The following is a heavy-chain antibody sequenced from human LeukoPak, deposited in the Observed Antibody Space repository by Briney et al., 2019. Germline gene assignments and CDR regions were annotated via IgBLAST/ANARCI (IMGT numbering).Heavy chain of an antibody. CDR3: AREEYCSGGSCYSGGYYYMDV. J-gene: IGHJ6*03. V-gene: IGHV1-46*01. CDR2: INPSGGST. CDR1: GYTFTSYY. Sequence: ASVKVSCKASGYTFTSYYMHWVRQAPGQGLEWMGIINPSGGSTSYAQKFQGRVTMTRDMSTSTVYMELSSLRSEDTAVYYCAREEYCSGGSCYSGGYYYMDVWGKGTTVTVSS. D-gene: IGHD2-15*01.